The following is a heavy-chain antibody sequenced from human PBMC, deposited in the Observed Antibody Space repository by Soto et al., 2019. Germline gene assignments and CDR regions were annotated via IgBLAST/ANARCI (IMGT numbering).Heavy chain of an antibody. CDR3: AAARGYCSGGSCFSLPDY. CDR2: IVVGSGNT. D-gene: IGHD2-15*01. Sequence: SVKVSCKASGFTFTSSAMQWVRQARGQRLEWIGWIVVGSGNTNYAQKFQERVTITRDMSTSTAYMELSSLRSEDTAVYYCAAARGYCSGGSCFSLPDYWGQGTLVTVSS. CDR1: GFTFTSSA. V-gene: IGHV1-58*02. J-gene: IGHJ4*02.